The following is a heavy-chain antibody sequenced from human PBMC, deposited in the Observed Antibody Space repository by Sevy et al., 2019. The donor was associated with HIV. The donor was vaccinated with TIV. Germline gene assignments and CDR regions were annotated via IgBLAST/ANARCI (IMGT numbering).Heavy chain of an antibody. J-gene: IGHJ4*02. CDR3: ATRWTPGY. V-gene: IGHV3-30*04. CDR2: ISYDGSRT. D-gene: IGHD1-1*01. CDR1: GFTFSDYT. Sequence: GGSLRLSCAASGFTFSDYTIHWVRQAPGKGLEWVSVISYDGSRTSYADSVKGRFTISRDNSKNTLFLQMNSLRAEDTAVYYCATRWTPGYWGQGTLVTVSS.